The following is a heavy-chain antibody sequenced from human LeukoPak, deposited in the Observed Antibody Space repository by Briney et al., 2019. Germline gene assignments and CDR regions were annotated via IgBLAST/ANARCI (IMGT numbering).Heavy chain of an antibody. CDR1: GGSISSGSYY. J-gene: IGHJ4*02. CDR2: IYSSGST. V-gene: IGHV4-61*02. Sequence: SETLSLTCTVSGGSISSGSYYWSWIRQPAGKGLEWIGRIYSSGSTNYNPSLKSRVTISLDTSKNQFSLKLISVTAADTAVYYCARDTGSRDGYYFDYWGQGILVTVSS. CDR3: ARDTGSRDGYYFDY. D-gene: IGHD5-24*01.